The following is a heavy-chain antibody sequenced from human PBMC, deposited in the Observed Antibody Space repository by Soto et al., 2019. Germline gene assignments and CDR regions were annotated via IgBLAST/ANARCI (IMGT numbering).Heavy chain of an antibody. J-gene: IGHJ4*01. D-gene: IGHD1-26*01. CDR3: VRVGASGYFGY. CDR2: INPNSGGA. CDR1: GYMFTGYY. V-gene: IGHV1-2*02. Sequence: ASVKVSCKASGYMFTGYYMHWVRQAPGQGLEWMGWINPNSGGAKYAQKFQGRVTMTRDTSISTGYMELSRLRSDDTAVYYCVRVGASGYFGYWGQGTLVTVSS.